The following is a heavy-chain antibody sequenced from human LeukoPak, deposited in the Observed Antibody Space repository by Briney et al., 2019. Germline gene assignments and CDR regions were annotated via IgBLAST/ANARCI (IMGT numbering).Heavy chain of an antibody. D-gene: IGHD3-22*01. V-gene: IGHV4-39*07. CDR3: ARAIYYYDSSGHFDY. Sequence: SETLSLTCSVSGGSISSTSYYWAWIRQPPGKGLEWIGSIYCGGSTFYNPSLKSRVTISADTSNNHFSLKLSSVTAADTAVCYCARAIYYYDSSGHFDYWGQGTLVTVSS. J-gene: IGHJ4*02. CDR2: IYCGGST. CDR1: GGSISSTSYY.